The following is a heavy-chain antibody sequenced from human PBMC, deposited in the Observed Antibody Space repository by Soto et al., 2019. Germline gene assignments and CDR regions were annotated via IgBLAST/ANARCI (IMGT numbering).Heavy chain of an antibody. CDR3: ARGTPSPLIVRSSRGPWFDP. CDR2: MYYGGRT. J-gene: IGHJ5*02. CDR1: GGSISSYY. D-gene: IGHD2-15*01. V-gene: IGHV4-59*08. Sequence: SETLSLTCPVSGGSISSYYWSWIRQPPGKGLEWIGYMYYGGRTNYNPSLKSRVTISVDTSKMQVSLKLSSVTAADTAVYFCARGTPSPLIVRSSRGPWFDPWGQGTLVTVSS.